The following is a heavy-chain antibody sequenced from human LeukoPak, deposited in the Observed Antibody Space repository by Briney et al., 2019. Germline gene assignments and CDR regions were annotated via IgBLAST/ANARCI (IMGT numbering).Heavy chain of an antibody. CDR3: ARGGDGYNLAGDY. CDR1: GFTFSSYE. J-gene: IGHJ4*02. V-gene: IGHV3-48*03. Sequence: PGGSLRLSCAASGFTFSSYEMNSVRQAPGKGLEWVSYISSSGSTIYYADSVKGRFTISRDNAKNSVYLQMNSLRAEDTAVYYCARGGDGYNLAGDYWGQGTLVIVSS. CDR2: ISSSGSTI. D-gene: IGHD5-24*01.